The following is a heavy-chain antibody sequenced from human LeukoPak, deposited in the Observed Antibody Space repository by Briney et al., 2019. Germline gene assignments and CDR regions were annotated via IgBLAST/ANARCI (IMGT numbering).Heavy chain of an antibody. Sequence: ASVKVSCKVSGYTLTELSMYWVRQAPGKGLEWMGGFDPEDGETIYAQKFQGRVTITADESTSTAYMEMRSLRSEDTAVYYCARGWLGETTVVTPYNYWGQGALVTVSS. CDR1: GYTLTELS. CDR3: ARGWLGETTVVTPYNY. V-gene: IGHV1-24*01. D-gene: IGHD4-23*01. CDR2: FDPEDGET. J-gene: IGHJ4*02.